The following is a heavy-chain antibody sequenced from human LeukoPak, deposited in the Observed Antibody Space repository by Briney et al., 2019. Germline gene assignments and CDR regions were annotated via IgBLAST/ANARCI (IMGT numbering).Heavy chain of an antibody. CDR2: IHHDGRT. D-gene: IGHD4-17*01. J-gene: IGHJ3*01. Sequence: NPGGSLRLSCAASGFTFSDYYMSWIRQSPGKGLEWIGDIHHDGRTKYSPSLKSRVSILLDTSKNEVSLRLTPVTAADTALYFCAREPVPQDYGDTVNAYDLWGQGTMVIVSS. V-gene: IGHV4-34*01. CDR3: AREPVPQDYGDTVNAYDL. CDR1: GFTFSDYY.